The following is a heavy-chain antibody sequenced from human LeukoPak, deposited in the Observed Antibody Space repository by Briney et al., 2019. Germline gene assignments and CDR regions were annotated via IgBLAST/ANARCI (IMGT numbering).Heavy chain of an antibody. CDR3: ARAPGALNRDFDY. D-gene: IGHD3-10*01. J-gene: IGHJ4*02. V-gene: IGHV3-53*01. CDR1: GFTVSSNY. Sequence: PGGSLRLSCAASGFTVSSNYMSWVRQAPGKGLDWVSVIYSGGSTYYADSVKGRFTISRDNSKNTLYLQMNSLRAEDTAVYYCARAPGALNRDFDYWGQGTLVTVSS. CDR2: IYSGGST.